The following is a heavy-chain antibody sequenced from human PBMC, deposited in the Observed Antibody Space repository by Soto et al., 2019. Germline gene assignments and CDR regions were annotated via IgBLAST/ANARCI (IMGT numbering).Heavy chain of an antibody. CDR3: ASDDMYCTHDVCPYAMDG. CDR2: IIPVFGTP. D-gene: IGHD2-8*01. V-gene: IGHV1-69*01. J-gene: IGHJ6*02. CDR1: GGTFSSKA. Sequence: QVQLVQSGDELKKPGSSVKVSCKASGGTFSSKAISCVRQAPGQGLEWMGWIIPVFGTPKYAQKFQGRVTITADEYRTTAYMDLSSLTSEDTAVYYCASDDMYCTHDVCPYAMDGWGQGTTVTVAS.